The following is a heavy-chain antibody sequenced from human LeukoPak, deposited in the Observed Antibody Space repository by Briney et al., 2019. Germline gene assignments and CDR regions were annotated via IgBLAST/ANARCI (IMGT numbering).Heavy chain of an antibody. CDR2: IYTSGST. CDR3: ARGDGSGWYATGPSYYFDY. V-gene: IGHV4-61*02. D-gene: IGHD3-10*01. Sequence: PSETLSLTCTVSHGSISSGSYYWSWIRQPAGKGLEWIGRIYTSGSTNYNPSLKSRVTISVDTSKNQFSLKLSSVTAADTAVYYCARGDGSGWYATGPSYYFDYWGQGTLVTVSS. CDR1: HGSISSGSYY. J-gene: IGHJ4*02.